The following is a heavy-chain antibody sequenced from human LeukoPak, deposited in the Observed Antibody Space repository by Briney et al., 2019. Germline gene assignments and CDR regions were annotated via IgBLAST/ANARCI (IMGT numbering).Heavy chain of an antibody. CDR3: AREALGYRGYDPDYFDS. Sequence: PGRSLRLSCAASGFDFYRYALHWVRQAPGKGLEWVAGISYDGRNTYYGDSVKGRFTISRDNSKDTLSLQMNSLRVEDTALYYCAREALGYRGYDPDYFDSWGQGTLVIVSS. D-gene: IGHD5-12*01. V-gene: IGHV3-30*04. CDR2: ISYDGRNT. J-gene: IGHJ4*02. CDR1: GFDFYRYA.